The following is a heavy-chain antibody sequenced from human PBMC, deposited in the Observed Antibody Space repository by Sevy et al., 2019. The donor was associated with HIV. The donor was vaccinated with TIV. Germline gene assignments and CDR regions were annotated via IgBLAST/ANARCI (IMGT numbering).Heavy chain of an antibody. Sequence: GGSLRLSCAASGLTFSTYSFNWVRQAPGKGLEWVSSISSSSTYIYYADSVKGRFTISRDNAKNTLYLQMNSLRAEDTAVYYCAKESSPLRFLEWPTGFDYWGQGTLVTVSS. V-gene: IGHV3-21*04. CDR3: AKESSPLRFLEWPTGFDY. CDR2: ISSSSTYI. J-gene: IGHJ4*02. D-gene: IGHD3-3*01. CDR1: GLTFSTYS.